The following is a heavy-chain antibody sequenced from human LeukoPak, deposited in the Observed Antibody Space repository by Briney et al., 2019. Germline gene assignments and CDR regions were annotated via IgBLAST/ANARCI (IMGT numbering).Heavy chain of an antibody. V-gene: IGHV3-48*04. CDR2: ISSSGSTI. CDR3: ARDRRTFASSDAFDI. CDR1: GFTFSSYG. J-gene: IGHJ3*02. D-gene: IGHD3-16*01. Sequence: GGSLRLSCAASGFTFSSYGMHWVRQAPGKGLEWVSYISSSGSTIYYADSVKGRFTISRDNAKNSLYLQMNSLRAEDTAVYYCARDRRTFASSDAFDIWGQGTMVTVSS.